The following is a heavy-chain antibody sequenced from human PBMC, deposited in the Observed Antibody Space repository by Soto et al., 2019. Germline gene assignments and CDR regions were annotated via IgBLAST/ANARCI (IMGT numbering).Heavy chain of an antibody. D-gene: IGHD2-2*01. CDR1: GFTFSSYA. J-gene: IGHJ4*02. CDR3: AKSRPYCSSTSCRARSGYFDY. V-gene: IGHV3-23*01. Sequence: PGGSLRLSCAASGFTFSSYAMSWVRQAPGKGLEWVSAISGSGGSTYYADSVKGRFTISRDNSKNTLYLQMNSLRAEDTAVYYCAKSRPYCSSTSCRARSGYFDYWGQGTLVTVSS. CDR2: ISGSGGST.